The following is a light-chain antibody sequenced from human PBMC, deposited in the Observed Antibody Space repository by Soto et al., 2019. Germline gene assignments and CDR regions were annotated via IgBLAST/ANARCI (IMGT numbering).Light chain of an antibody. CDR1: SSDVGGYNY. Sequence: QSALTQPASVSGSPGQSITISCTGTSSDVGGYNYVSWYQQHPGKAPKLMIYDVTNRPSGVSNRFSGSKSGNTASLTISGLQAEAEADYYCSSYTSTRFPVVFGGGTKLTVL. CDR3: SSYTSTRFPVV. V-gene: IGLV2-14*03. CDR2: DVT. J-gene: IGLJ3*02.